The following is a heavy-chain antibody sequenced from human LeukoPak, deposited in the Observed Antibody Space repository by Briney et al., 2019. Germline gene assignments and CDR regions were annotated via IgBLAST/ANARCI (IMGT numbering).Heavy chain of an antibody. CDR1: GFTFDDYG. J-gene: IGHJ6*03. CDR2: ITWNGSST. Sequence: GGSLRLSCAASGFTFDDYGMSWVRQAPGKGLEWVYGITWNGSSTGYADSVKGRFTISRDNAKNSLYLQMNSLRDEDTALYYCARATSSSGYYYYYMDVRGKGTTVTVSS. V-gene: IGHV3-20*04. D-gene: IGHD6-6*01. CDR3: ARATSSSGYYYYYMDV.